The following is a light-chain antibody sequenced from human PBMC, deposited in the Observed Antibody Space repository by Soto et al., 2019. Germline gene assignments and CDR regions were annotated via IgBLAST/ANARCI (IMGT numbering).Light chain of an antibody. J-gene: IGKJ1*01. Sequence: DIQMTQSPSTLSASVGDRVTITCRASQSSSNWLAWYQQKPGKAPKLLIYKASSLESGVPSRFSGSGSGTEFTLTISSLQPDDFATYYCQQYNGTFGQGTKVEMK. V-gene: IGKV1-5*03. CDR1: QSSSNW. CDR3: QQYNGT. CDR2: KAS.